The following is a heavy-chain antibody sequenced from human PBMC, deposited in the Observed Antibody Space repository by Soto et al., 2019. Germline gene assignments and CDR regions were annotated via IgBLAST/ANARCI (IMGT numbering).Heavy chain of an antibody. J-gene: IGHJ6*02. D-gene: IGHD6-19*01. CDR2: ISADGSNK. V-gene: IGHV3-30*18. CDR1: GFTFSNYG. Sequence: QVQLVESGGGVVQPGRSLRFSCAASGFTFSNYGMHWVRQAPGKGLEWVAVISADGSNKFYVDSVKGRFTISRDNSKNTMYLQMNSLRVEDTAVYYCAKDSGSGWNYYGLDAWGQGTTVTVSS. CDR3: AKDSGSGWNYYGLDA.